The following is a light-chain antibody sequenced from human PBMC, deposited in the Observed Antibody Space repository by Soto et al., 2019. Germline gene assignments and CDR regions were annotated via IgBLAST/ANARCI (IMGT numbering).Light chain of an antibody. Sequence: QSVLTQPPSASGTPGQRVTNSCSGSSSNIGSNYVYWYQQLPGTAPKLLIYSSDQRPSGVPDRFSASKSGTSGSLAISGLRSEDEADYYCAAWDDSLTSPVFGGGTKLTVL. J-gene: IGLJ3*02. V-gene: IGLV1-47*02. CDR2: SSD. CDR3: AAWDDSLTSPV. CDR1: SSNIGSNY.